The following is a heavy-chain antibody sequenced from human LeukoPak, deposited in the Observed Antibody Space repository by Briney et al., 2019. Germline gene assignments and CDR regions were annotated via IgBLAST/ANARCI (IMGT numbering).Heavy chain of an antibody. CDR2: INHSGST. CDR1: GGSFSGYY. D-gene: IGHD1-26*01. J-gene: IGHJ6*03. CDR3: ARVGRIGSGYYYYYYMDV. V-gene: IGHV4-34*01. Sequence: SETLSLTCAVYGGSFSGYYWSWIRQPPGKGLEWIGEINHSGSTNYNPSLKSRVTILVDTSKNQFSLKLSSVTAADTAVYYCARVGRIGSGYYYYYYMDVWGKGTTVTVSS.